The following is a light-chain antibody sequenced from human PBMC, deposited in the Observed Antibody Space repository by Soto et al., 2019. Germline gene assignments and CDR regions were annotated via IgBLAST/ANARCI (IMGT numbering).Light chain of an antibody. V-gene: IGKV3-20*01. CDR1: QSVGSGY. J-gene: IGKJ5*01. Sequence: IVLTQSPGTLSLSPGERATLSCRASQSVGSGYLAWYQQKPGQAPRLLIYGASIRATGIPDRFTGSGSGTHFTLTISRLEPEDFALYYCQHYGSSPITFGQGARLEIK. CDR3: QHYGSSPIT. CDR2: GAS.